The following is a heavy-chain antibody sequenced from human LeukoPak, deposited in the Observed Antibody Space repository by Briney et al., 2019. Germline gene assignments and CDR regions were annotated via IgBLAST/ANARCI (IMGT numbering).Heavy chain of an antibody. CDR3: ARDRSDRLAVAGTSAFDY. Sequence: GGSLRLSCAASGFTFSTYSMNWVRQAPGKGLEWVSSISSNSNSIYYADSVKGRFTISRDNAKNSLYLQMNSLRAEDTAVYYCARDRSDRLAVAGTSAFDYWGQGTLVTVSS. CDR2: ISSNSNSI. D-gene: IGHD6-19*01. V-gene: IGHV3-21*01. CDR1: GFTFSTYS. J-gene: IGHJ4*02.